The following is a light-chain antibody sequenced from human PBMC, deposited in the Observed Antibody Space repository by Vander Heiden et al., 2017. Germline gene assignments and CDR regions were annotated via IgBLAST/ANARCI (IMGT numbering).Light chain of an antibody. CDR2: GAS. J-gene: IGKJ1*01. V-gene: IGKV3-20*01. CDR3: QQYGSSPWT. Sequence: MGLTLLPGTLSLSPGERATLSCRASQSVSSSYLAWYQQKPGQAPRLLIYGASSRATGIPDRFSGSGSGTDFTLTISRLEPEDCAVYYCQQYGSSPWTFGQGTKVEIK. CDR1: QSVSSSY.